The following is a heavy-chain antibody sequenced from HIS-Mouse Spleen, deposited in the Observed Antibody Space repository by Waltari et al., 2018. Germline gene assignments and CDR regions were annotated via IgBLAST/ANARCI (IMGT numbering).Heavy chain of an antibody. D-gene: IGHD3-16*01. Sequence: QVQLQQWGAGLLKPSETLSLTCAVYGGSFSGYYWSWIRQPPGKGLEWIGEINHSGSTNYNPSLKSRVTISVDTSKNQFSLKLSSVTAADTAVYYCARLRSPSYHWYFDLWGRGTLVTVSS. V-gene: IGHV4-34*01. CDR2: INHSGST. CDR3: ARLRSPSYHWYFDL. CDR1: GGSFSGYY. J-gene: IGHJ2*01.